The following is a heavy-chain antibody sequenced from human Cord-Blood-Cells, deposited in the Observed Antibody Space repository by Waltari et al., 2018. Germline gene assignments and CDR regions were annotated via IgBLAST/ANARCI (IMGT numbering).Heavy chain of an antibody. Sequence: QVQLQPSGAGLLKPSETLSLTCAVYGGSFRGFYWPWLRQPPGKGLEWIGEINHSGSTNYNPSLKSRVTISVDTSKNQFSLKLSSVTAADTAVYYCARGRTTVTFYYFDYWGQGTLVTVSS. CDR3: ARGRTTVTFYYFDY. V-gene: IGHV4-34*01. CDR1: GGSFRGFY. J-gene: IGHJ4*02. CDR2: INHSGST. D-gene: IGHD4-17*01.